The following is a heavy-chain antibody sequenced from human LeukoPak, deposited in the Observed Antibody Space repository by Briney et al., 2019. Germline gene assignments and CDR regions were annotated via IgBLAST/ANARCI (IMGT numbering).Heavy chain of an antibody. Sequence: SQTLSLTCTVSDGSISSALYYWSWIRQPAGKGLERIGRICTSGSTNYNPSLKSRVTMSVDTSKNQFSLKLSSVTAADTAVYYCAGGSTSAYYYYMDVWGKGTTVTVSS. D-gene: IGHD2-2*01. V-gene: IGHV4-61*02. CDR3: AGGSTSAYYYYMDV. CDR1: DGSISSALYY. J-gene: IGHJ6*03. CDR2: ICTSGST.